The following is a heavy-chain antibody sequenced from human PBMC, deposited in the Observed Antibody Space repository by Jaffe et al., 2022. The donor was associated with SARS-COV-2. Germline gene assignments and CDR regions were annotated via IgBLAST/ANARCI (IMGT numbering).Heavy chain of an antibody. CDR3: ARDLIAAAGTL. J-gene: IGHJ4*02. V-gene: IGHV4-38-2*02. CDR2: IYHSGST. Sequence: QVQLQESGPGLVKPSETLSLTCTVSGYSISSGYYWGWIRQPPGKGLEWIGSIYHSGSTYYNPSLKSRVTISVDTSKNQFSLKLSSVTAADTAVYYCARDLIAAAGTLWGQGTLVTVSS. CDR1: GYSISSGYY. D-gene: IGHD6-13*01.